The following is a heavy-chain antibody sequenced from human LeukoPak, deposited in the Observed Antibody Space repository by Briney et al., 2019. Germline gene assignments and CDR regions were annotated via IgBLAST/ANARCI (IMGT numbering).Heavy chain of an antibody. J-gene: IGHJ3*02. CDR3: ARDLSLGYFYDSSGYRAFDI. CDR1: GFTFSSYA. CDR2: ISGSGGAT. D-gene: IGHD3-22*01. Sequence: GGSLRLSCAASGFTFSSYAMSWVRQAPRKGLEWVSTISGSGGATFYADSVKGRFTISRDDSKNTLYQQMNSLRAEDTAVYYCARDLSLGYFYDSSGYRAFDIWGQGTMVTVSS. V-gene: IGHV3-23*01.